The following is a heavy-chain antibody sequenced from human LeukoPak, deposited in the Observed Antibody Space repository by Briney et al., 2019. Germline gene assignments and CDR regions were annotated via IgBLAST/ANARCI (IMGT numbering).Heavy chain of an antibody. CDR1: GYTFTGYY. CDR3: ARETRTAPDYYYYMDV. D-gene: IGHD5-18*01. Sequence: ASLKVSCKASGYTFTGYYMHWVRQAPGQGLEWMGWINPNSGGTNYAQKFQGRVTMTRDTSISTAYMELSRLRSDDTAVYYCARETRTAPDYYYYMDVWGKGTTVTVSS. V-gene: IGHV1-2*02. CDR2: INPNSGGT. J-gene: IGHJ6*03.